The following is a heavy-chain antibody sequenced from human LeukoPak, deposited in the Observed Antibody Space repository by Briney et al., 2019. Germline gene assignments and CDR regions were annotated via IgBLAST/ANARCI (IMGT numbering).Heavy chain of an antibody. Sequence: ASVKVSCKASGYTFTSYAMNWVRQAPGQGLEWMGWINTNTGNPTYAQGFTGRFVFSLDTSVSTTYPQISGLKAEDTALYYCARDSEYSSYYYYGMDVWGQGTTVTVSS. V-gene: IGHV7-4-1*02. J-gene: IGHJ6*02. CDR1: GYTFTSYA. D-gene: IGHD4-11*01. CDR2: INTNTGNP. CDR3: ARDSEYSSYYYYGMDV.